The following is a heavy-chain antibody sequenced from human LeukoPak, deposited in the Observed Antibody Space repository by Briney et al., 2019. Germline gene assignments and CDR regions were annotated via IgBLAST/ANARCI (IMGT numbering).Heavy chain of an antibody. CDR2: ISAYNGNT. J-gene: IGHJ6*03. D-gene: IGHD2-2*01. CDR3: ARGPIIDIVVIPAAADYYHMDV. Sequence: ASVKVSCKASGYTLTSYGISWGRQAPGQGLEWMGWISAYNGNTRYAQKLQGRVTMTTDSSTSTAYMELRSLRSDDTAVYYCARGPIIDIVVIPAAADYYHMDVWGKGTTVTVSS. V-gene: IGHV1-18*01. CDR1: GYTLTSYG.